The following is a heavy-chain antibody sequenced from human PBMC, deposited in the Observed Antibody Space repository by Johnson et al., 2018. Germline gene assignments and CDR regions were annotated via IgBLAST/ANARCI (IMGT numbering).Heavy chain of an antibody. J-gene: IGHJ3*02. CDR3: AKDKIEVAAAGIAAFDI. D-gene: IGHD6-13*01. CDR1: GFTFSSYA. CDR2: ISGSGGST. V-gene: IGHV3-23*04. Sequence: EVQLVESGGGLVQPGRSLRLSCAASGFTFSSYAMSWVRQAPGKGLEWVSAISGSGGSTYYADSVKGRFTISRDNSKNTLYLQMNSLRAEDTAVYYCAKDKIEVAAAGIAAFDIWGQGTMVTVSS.